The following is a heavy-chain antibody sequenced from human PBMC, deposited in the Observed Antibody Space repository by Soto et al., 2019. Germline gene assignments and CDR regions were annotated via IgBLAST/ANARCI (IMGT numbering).Heavy chain of an antibody. J-gene: IGHJ4*02. CDR2: MNPNSGNT. CDR3: ARSHDDFWSGYGY. CDR1: GYTFTSYD. Sequence: VQLVQSGAEVKNPGASVKVSCKASGYTFTSYDINWVRQAPGQGLEWMGWMNPNSGNTGYAQKFQGRVTLTRNTSISTDYMERSSLRSEATAVYYCARSHDDFWSGYGYWGQGTLVTVSS. D-gene: IGHD3-3*01. V-gene: IGHV1-8*01.